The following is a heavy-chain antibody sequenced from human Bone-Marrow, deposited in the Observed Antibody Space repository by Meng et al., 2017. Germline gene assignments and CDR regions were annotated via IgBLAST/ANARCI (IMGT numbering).Heavy chain of an antibody. D-gene: IGHD5-18*01. CDR2: INHSGST. V-gene: IGHV4-34*01. J-gene: IGHJ4*02. CDR1: GGSFSGYY. CDR3: ARGSWLQLWLQDY. Sequence: QLQRWGVGLLKPSEPLSLPCAVYGGSFSGYYWSWIRQPPGKGLEWIGEINHSGSTNYNPSLKSRVTISVDTSKNQFSLKLSSVTAADTAVYYCARGSWLQLWLQDYWGQGTLVTVSS.